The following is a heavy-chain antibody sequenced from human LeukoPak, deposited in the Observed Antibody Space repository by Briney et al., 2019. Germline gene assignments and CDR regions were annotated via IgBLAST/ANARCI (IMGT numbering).Heavy chain of an antibody. J-gene: IGHJ4*02. Sequence: GGSLRLSCAASGFTFSSYSMNWVRQAPGKGLEWVSSISSSSSYIYYADSVKGRFTISRDNAKNSLYLQMNSLRAEDTAIYYCAREKRGGYYPGYWGQGTLVTVSS. CDR1: GFTFSSYS. CDR2: ISSSSSYI. V-gene: IGHV3-21*01. CDR3: AREKRGGYYPGY. D-gene: IGHD3-3*01.